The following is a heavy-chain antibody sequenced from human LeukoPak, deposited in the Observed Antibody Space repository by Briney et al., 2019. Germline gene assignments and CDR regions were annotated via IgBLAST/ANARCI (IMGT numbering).Heavy chain of an antibody. D-gene: IGHD5-12*01. CDR1: GFTFSNYA. CDR3: AKDRGGYDSNGMDV. V-gene: IGHV3-23*01. J-gene: IGHJ6*02. Sequence: GGSLRLSCAASGFTFSNYAMSWVRQAPGKGLQWVSGISATGGSTYYADSVKGRFTVSRDRSKSSLYLQMNSLRVEDTAVYYCAKDRGGYDSNGMDVWGQGTTVTVSS. CDR2: ISATGGST.